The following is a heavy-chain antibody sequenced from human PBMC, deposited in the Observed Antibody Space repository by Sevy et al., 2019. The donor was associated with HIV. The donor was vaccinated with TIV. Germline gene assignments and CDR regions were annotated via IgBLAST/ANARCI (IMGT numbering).Heavy chain of an antibody. Sequence: SETLSLTCTVSGGSITTADYYWSWIRQTPGKGLEWIGYIHHTGKTYYNPSLKSRVGSISVDTSRNQFSLTLNSMTAADTAVYYCARGVGGPGVRITFGGVKYGFDFWGQGRMVTVSS. V-gene: IGHV4-30-4*01. CDR1: GGSITTADYY. J-gene: IGHJ3*01. D-gene: IGHD3-16*01. CDR3: ARGVGGPGVRITFGGVKYGFDF. CDR2: IHHTGKT.